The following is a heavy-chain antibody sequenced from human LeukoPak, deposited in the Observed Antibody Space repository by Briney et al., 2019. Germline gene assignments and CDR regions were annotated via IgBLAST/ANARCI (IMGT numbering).Heavy chain of an antibody. CDR2: IKEDGSEK. CDR3: AAGKYFGDY. Sequence: GGSLRLSCAASGFTFSSYWMTWARQAPGQGLEWVASIKEDGSEKYYVDSVKGRFTISRDNAKNSLYLQMNSLRAEDTAVYYCAAGKYFGDYWGQGTLVTVSS. J-gene: IGHJ4*02. V-gene: IGHV3-7*03. CDR1: GFTFSSYW. D-gene: IGHD3-9*01.